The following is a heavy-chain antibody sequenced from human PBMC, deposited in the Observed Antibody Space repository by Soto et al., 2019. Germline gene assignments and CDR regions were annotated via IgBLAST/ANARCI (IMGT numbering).Heavy chain of an antibody. Sequence: GASVKVSCKASGYTFTSYAMHWVRQAPGQRLEWMGWINAGNGNTKYSQKFQGRVTITRDTSASTAYMELSSLRSEDTAVYYCARLSSSSPDRHFDCWGHGTLVTVSS. CDR2: INAGNGNT. D-gene: IGHD6-6*01. J-gene: IGHJ4*01. CDR3: ARLSSSSPDRHFDC. V-gene: IGHV1-3*01. CDR1: GYTFTSYA.